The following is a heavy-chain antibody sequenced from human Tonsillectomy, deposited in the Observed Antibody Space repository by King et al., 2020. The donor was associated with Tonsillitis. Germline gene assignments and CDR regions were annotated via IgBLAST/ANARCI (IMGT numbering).Heavy chain of an antibody. V-gene: IGHV1-69*06. CDR3: ARDPGRGKADVYLPNWFDP. CDR2: IIPTLGAT. Sequence: QLVQSGPEVQKPGSSVKVSCKASGATFTSFAISCVRQAPGQGLEWMGGIIPTLGATKYAQRFQGRVTITADKSTSTAYIELSDLRSEDTAVYYCARDPGRGKADVYLPNWFDPWGQGTLVTGSS. D-gene: IGHD2-2*02. CDR1: GATFTSFA. J-gene: IGHJ5*02.